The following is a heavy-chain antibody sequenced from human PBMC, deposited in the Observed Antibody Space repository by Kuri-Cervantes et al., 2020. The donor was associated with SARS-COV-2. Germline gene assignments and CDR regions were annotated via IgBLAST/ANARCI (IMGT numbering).Heavy chain of an antibody. CDR3: ARGDHYDSSGYYPERVYFQH. J-gene: IGHJ1*01. CDR1: GYTLTELS. Sequence: ASVKVSCKVSGYTLTELSMHWVRQAPGKGLEWMGGFDPEDGETIYAQKFQGRVTITRDTSASTAYMELSSLRSEDTAVYYCARGDHYDSSGYYPERVYFQHWGQGTLVTVSS. CDR2: FDPEDGET. D-gene: IGHD3-22*01. V-gene: IGHV1-24*01.